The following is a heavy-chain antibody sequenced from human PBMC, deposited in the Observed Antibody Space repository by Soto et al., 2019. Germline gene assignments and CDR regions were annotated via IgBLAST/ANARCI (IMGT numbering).Heavy chain of an antibody. CDR1: GFTFSNYG. CDR3: AKERSSGWSFDY. CDR2: IRQDGNEK. J-gene: IGHJ4*02. Sequence: GGSLRLSCAASGFTFSNYGMTWVRQSPGQGLEWLANIRQDGNEKYYADSVKGRFTVSRDNSKNTLYLQMNSLRAEDTAVFYCAKERSSGWSFDYWGQGTLVTVSS. D-gene: IGHD6-19*01. V-gene: IGHV3-7*03.